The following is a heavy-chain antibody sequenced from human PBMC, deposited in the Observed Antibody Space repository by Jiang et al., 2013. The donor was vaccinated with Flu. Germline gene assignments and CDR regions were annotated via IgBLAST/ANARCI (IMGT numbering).Heavy chain of an antibody. CDR1: GYTFTSYG. CDR3: ARGLNYYDSSGYSLYYYYMDV. V-gene: IGHV1-69*13. CDR2: IIPIFGTA. D-gene: IGHD3-22*01. Sequence: GAEVKKPGASVKVSCKASGYTFTSYGISWVRQAPGQGLEWMGGIIPIFGTANYAQKFQGRVTITADESTSTAYMELSSLRSEDTAVYYCARGLNYYDSSGYSLYYYYMDVWGKGTTVTVSS. J-gene: IGHJ6*03.